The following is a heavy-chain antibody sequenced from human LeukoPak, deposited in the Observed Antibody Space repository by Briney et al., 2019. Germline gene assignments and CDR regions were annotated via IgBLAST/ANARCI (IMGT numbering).Heavy chain of an antibody. V-gene: IGHV3-33*01. J-gene: IGHJ4*02. Sequence: GGSLRLSCAASGFTFSSYGMHWVRQAPGKGLEWVAVIWYDGSNKYYADSVKGRFTISRDNSKNTLYLQMNSLRAEDTAVYYCASLHPGYSSSPPYWGQGTLVTVSS. D-gene: IGHD6-13*01. CDR1: GFTFSSYG. CDR3: ASLHPGYSSSPPY. CDR2: IWYDGSNK.